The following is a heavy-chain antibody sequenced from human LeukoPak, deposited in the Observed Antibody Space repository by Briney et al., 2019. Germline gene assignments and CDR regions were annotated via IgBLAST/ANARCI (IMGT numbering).Heavy chain of an antibody. D-gene: IGHD6-19*01. J-gene: IGHJ4*02. CDR1: GGSISSSTLY. CDR2: I. CDR3: ARGGFAVASLDY. V-gene: IGHV4-39*07. Sequence: SETLSLTCTVSGGSISSSTLYWGWIRQPPGKGLEWIGTIYNPSLKSRVTVSVDTSKNQFSLKLSSLTAADTAVYYCARGGFAVASLDYWGQGTLVTVSS.